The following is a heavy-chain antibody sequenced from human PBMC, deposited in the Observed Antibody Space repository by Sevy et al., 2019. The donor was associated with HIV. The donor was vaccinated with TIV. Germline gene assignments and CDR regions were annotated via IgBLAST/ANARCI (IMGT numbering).Heavy chain of an antibody. CDR3: AREIYFYENSGFYYFDS. CDR1: VASVSSGKYY. J-gene: IGHJ4*02. CDR2: VSYSGRT. D-gene: IGHD3-22*01. V-gene: IGHV4-61*01. Sequence: SETLSLTCNVSVASVSSGKYYWTWIRQPPGKDLEWIGHVSYSGRTNYNPSLKSRVTISEDTSKNQFSLSLNSVTAADTATYYCAREIYFYENSGFYYFDSWGLGILVIVSS.